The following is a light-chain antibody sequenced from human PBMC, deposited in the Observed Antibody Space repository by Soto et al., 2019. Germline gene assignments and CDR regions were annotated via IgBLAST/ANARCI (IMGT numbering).Light chain of an antibody. CDR1: QSITLNY. Sequence: ENVLTQSPGTLSLFPGERATLSCTASQSITLNYLAWYQQKPGQAPRLLISGASSRDTGIPDRFSGSGSGTDFTLTISRLEPEDFAVYYCQQYGSSPYTFGQGTKVESK. CDR2: GAS. CDR3: QQYGSSPYT. J-gene: IGKJ2*01. V-gene: IGKV3-20*01.